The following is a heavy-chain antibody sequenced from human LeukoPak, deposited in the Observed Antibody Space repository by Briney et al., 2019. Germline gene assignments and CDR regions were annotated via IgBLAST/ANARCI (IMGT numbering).Heavy chain of an antibody. Sequence: SETLSLTCTVSGGSISSYYWSWIRQPAGKGLEWIGRIYTSGSTNYNPSLKSRVTISVDTSKNQFSLKLSSVTAADTAVYYCARTYYYDSSGYYYYYYGMDVWGQGTTVTVSS. CDR3: ARTYYYDSSGYYYYYYGMDV. V-gene: IGHV4-4*07. D-gene: IGHD3-22*01. CDR1: GGSISSYY. CDR2: IYTSGST. J-gene: IGHJ6*02.